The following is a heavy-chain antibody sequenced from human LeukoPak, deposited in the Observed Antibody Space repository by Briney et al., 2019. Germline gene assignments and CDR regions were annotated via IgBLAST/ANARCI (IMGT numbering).Heavy chain of an antibody. Sequence: PSETLSLTCTVSGASISGYFWNWIRQPPGKGLEWIGYMYYSGSTNYNPSLKSRVTISADTSKNQFSLRLSSVTAADTAVYYCAGDTSMVTSWYFDLWGRGTLLTVSS. V-gene: IGHV4-59*01. CDR1: GASISGYF. CDR2: MYYSGST. CDR3: AGDTSMVTSWYFDL. J-gene: IGHJ2*01. D-gene: IGHD5-18*01.